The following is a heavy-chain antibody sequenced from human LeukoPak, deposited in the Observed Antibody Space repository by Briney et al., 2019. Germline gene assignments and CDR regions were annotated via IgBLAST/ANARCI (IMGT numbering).Heavy chain of an antibody. D-gene: IGHD3-9*01. Sequence: SETLSLTCTVSGVSGGSISGYYWSWIRQPPGKGLEWIGYIYYSGSTNYNPSLKSRVTISVDTSKNQFSLKLSSVTAADTAVYYCARDGARDILTGYPHHAFDIWGQGTMVTVSS. CDR3: ARDGARDILTGYPHHAFDI. V-gene: IGHV4-59*01. J-gene: IGHJ3*02. CDR1: GGSISGYY. CDR2: IYYSGST.